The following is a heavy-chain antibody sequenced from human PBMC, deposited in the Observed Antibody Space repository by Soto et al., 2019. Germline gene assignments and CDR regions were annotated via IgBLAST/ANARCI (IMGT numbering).Heavy chain of an antibody. CDR2: ISSSSSYI. J-gene: IGHJ6*02. CDR1: GFTFSSYS. Sequence: EVQLVESGGGLVKPGGSLRLSCAASGFTFSSYSMNWVRQAPGKGLEWVSSISSSSSYIYYADSVKGRFTISRDNAKNSLYLQMNSLRAEDTAVYYCARDTPYGDPGGMDVWGQGTTVTVSS. V-gene: IGHV3-21*01. CDR3: ARDTPYGDPGGMDV. D-gene: IGHD4-17*01.